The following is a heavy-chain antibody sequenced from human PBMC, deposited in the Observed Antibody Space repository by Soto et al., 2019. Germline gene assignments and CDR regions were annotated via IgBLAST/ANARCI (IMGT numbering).Heavy chain of an antibody. CDR3: AREVHEAGYCSSTSCSREWFDP. J-gene: IGHJ5*02. CDR2: IYYSGST. CDR1: GGSISSYY. V-gene: IGHV4-59*06. D-gene: IGHD2-2*01. Sequence: TSETLSLTCTVSGGSISSYYWSWIRQHPGKGLEWIGYIYYSGSTYYNPSLKSRVTISVDTSKNQFSLKLSSVTAADTAVYYCAREVHEAGYCSSTSCSREWFDPWGQGTLVTVSS.